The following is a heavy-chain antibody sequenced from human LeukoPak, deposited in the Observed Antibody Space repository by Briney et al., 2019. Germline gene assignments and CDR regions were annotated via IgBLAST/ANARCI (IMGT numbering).Heavy chain of an antibody. D-gene: IGHD3-10*01. J-gene: IGHJ3*02. CDR3: ASSGGLLWFGEPANDAFDI. CDR1: GGSISSYY. Sequence: SETLSLTCTVSGGSISSYYWSWIRQPAGKGLEWIGRIYTSGSTNYNPSLKSRVTMSVDTSKNQFSLKLSSVTAADTAVYYCASSGGLLWFGEPANDAFDIWAKGQWSPSLQ. V-gene: IGHV4-4*07. CDR2: IYTSGST.